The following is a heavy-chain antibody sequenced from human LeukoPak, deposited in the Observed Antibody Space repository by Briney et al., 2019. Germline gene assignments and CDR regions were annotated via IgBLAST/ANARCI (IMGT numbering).Heavy chain of an antibody. CDR1: GDSISSSSYY. CDR3: ARGLDYDFWSGYYTGIRWFDP. D-gene: IGHD3-3*01. V-gene: IGHV4-61*02. CDR2: IYTSGST. J-gene: IGHJ5*02. Sequence: SETLSLTCTVSGDSISSSSYYWTWIRQPAGKGLEWIGRIYTSGSTNYNPSLKSRVTISVDTSKNQFSLKLSSVTAADTAVYYCARGLDYDFWSGYYTGIRWFDPWGQGTLVTVSS.